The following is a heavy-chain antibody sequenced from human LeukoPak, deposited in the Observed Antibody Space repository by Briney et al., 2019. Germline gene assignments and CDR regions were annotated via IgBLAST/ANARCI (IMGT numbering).Heavy chain of an antibody. Sequence: SETLSLTCAVYGGSFSGYYWSWIRQPPGKGLEWIGEINHSGSTNYNPSLKSRVTISVDTSNNQFSLKLSSVTAADTAVYYCARSTYYYDSSGYPNWYFDLWGRGTLVTVSS. J-gene: IGHJ2*01. D-gene: IGHD3-22*01. CDR3: ARSTYYYDSSGYPNWYFDL. V-gene: IGHV4-34*01. CDR2: INHSGST. CDR1: GGSFSGYY.